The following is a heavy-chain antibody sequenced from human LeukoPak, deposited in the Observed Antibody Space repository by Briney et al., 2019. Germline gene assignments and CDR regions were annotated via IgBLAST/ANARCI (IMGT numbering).Heavy chain of an antibody. Sequence: SETLSLTCTVSSGSINNYSWSWIRQPPGKGLEWIGYIFQSGSTYYNPSLKSRVTISVDRSKNQFSLKLSSVTAADTAVYYCARVGSDWNDVRYNWFDPWGQGTLVTVSS. J-gene: IGHJ5*02. V-gene: IGHV4-30-2*01. CDR3: ARVGSDWNDVRYNWFDP. CDR2: IFQSGST. CDR1: SGSINNYS. D-gene: IGHD1-1*01.